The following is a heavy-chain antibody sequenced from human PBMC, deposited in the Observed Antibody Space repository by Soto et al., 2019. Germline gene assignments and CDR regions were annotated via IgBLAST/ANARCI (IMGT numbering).Heavy chain of an antibody. CDR3: ARGPRYCSTTTCFSGVTWFDP. J-gene: IGHJ5*02. CDR1: GYTFTSYG. Sequence: QVQLVQSGAEVKKPGASVKVSCKASGYTFTSYGISWVRQAPGQGLEWMGWISSYNGNTNYAQKVQGRVTLTTDSSTSTTYMELRSLRSDDTAVYYCARGPRYCSTTTCFSGVTWFDPWGQGTLVTVSS. V-gene: IGHV1-18*04. CDR2: ISSYNGNT. D-gene: IGHD2-2*01.